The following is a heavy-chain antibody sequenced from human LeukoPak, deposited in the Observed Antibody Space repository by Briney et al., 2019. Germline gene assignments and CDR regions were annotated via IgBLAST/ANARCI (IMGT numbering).Heavy chain of an antibody. D-gene: IGHD3-3*01. CDR2: TSYDGNNK. J-gene: IGHJ6*02. CDR3: ARDTGTYYDFWGSYLSYGMDV. Sequence: GGSLRLSCAASGFTFASYAMHWVRQAPGKGLEWVAVTSYDGNNKYYAESVKGRFTISRDNSKNTIYLQMNSLRAEDTALYFCARDTGTYYDFWGSYLSYGMDVWGQGTTVAVSS. CDR1: GFTFASYA. V-gene: IGHV3-30-3*01.